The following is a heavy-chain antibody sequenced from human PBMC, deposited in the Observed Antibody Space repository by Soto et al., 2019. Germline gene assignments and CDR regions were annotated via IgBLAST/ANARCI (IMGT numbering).Heavy chain of an antibody. V-gene: IGHV4-39*07. CDR2: IYYSGST. CDR3: ARGDYVWGSYRTDY. J-gene: IGHJ4*02. CDR1: GGSISSSSYF. D-gene: IGHD3-16*02. Sequence: SETLSLTCSVSGGSISSSSYFWGWIRQPPGKGLEWIGSIYYSGSTNYNPSLKSRVTISVDTSKNQFSLKLSSVTAADTAVYYCARGDYVWGSYRTDYWGQGTLVTVSS.